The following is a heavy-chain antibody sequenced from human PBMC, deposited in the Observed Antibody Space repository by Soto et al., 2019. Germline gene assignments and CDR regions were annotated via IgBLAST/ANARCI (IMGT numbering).Heavy chain of an antibody. CDR2: INWNSGSI. V-gene: IGHV3-9*01. CDR3: VKDESINWYSGHFRH. J-gene: IGHJ1*01. Sequence: GGSLRLSCAASGFTFSSYAMGWVRQVPGKGLEWVSGINWNSGSIGYADSVKGRFAISRDNAKNSLHLQMNSLRAEDTAFYYCVKDESINWYSGHFRHWGQGTLVTVSS. CDR1: GFTFSSYA. D-gene: IGHD6-13*01.